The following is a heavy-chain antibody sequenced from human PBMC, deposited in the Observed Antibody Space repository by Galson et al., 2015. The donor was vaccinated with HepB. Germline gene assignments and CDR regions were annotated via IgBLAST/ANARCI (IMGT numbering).Heavy chain of an antibody. V-gene: IGHV1-8*01. Sequence: SVKVSCKASGYTFTSYDINWVRQATGQGLEWMGWMNPNSGNTNYAQKFQGRVTMTRDTSISTAYMELSRLRSDDTAVYYCARGDYGDDHEPGHIDYWGQGTLVTVSS. J-gene: IGHJ4*02. CDR3: ARGDYGDDHEPGHIDY. D-gene: IGHD4-17*01. CDR1: GYTFTSYD. CDR2: MNPNSGNT.